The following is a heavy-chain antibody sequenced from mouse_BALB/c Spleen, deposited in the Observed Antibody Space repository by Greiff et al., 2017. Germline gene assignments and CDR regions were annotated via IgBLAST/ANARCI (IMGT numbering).Heavy chain of an antibody. CDR2: IWAGGST. J-gene: IGHJ4*01. CDR3: ARGTIYYDYDYYAMDY. Sequence: VMLVESGPGLVAPSQSLSITCTVSGFSLTSYGVHWVRQPPGKGLEWLGVIWAGGSTNYNSALMSRLSISKDNSKSQVFLKMNSLQTDDTAMYYCARGTIYYDYDYYAMDYWGQGTSVTVSS. D-gene: IGHD2-4*01. CDR1: GFSLTSYG. V-gene: IGHV2-9*02.